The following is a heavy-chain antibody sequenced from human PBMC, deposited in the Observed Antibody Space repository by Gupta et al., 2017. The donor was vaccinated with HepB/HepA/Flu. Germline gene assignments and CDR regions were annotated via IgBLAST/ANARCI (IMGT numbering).Heavy chain of an antibody. CDR1: AHIFNAYY. CDR2: ISPDNGAT. Sequence: QEQLVQSGAEVKRPGASVNVSCVASAHIFNAYYIHWVRQAPGQGLQWMGWISPDNGATKYAQNFQGRVTMTRDTSISTAYMELSGLKSDDAAVFYCAAVRFGRGFYWGLGTLVTVSS. V-gene: IGHV1-2*02. D-gene: IGHD2-15*01. CDR3: AAVRFGRGFY. J-gene: IGHJ4*02.